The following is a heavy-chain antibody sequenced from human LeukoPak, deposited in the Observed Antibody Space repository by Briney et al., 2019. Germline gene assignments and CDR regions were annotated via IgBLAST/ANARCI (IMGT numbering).Heavy chain of an antibody. CDR3: ARSQYYDILTGYYEYFQH. J-gene: IGHJ1*01. V-gene: IGHV4-39*01. CDR1: GGSISRSSYY. D-gene: IGHD3-9*01. CDR2: FYYSGST. Sequence: SETLSLTCTVSGGSISRSSYYWGWIRQPPGKGLAWIGSFYYSGSTYYNPSLKSRVTISVDTSKNQFSLKLRSATAADTAVYYCARSQYYDILTGYYEYFQHWGQGTLVTVSS.